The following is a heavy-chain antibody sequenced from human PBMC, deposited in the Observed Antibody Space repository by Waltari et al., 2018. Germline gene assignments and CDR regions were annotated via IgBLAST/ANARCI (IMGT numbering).Heavy chain of an antibody. CDR1: GYPFGAYY. D-gene: IGHD6-25*01. CDR3: ARARTEYSSGWDAFDN. CDR2: IDPINGVT. Sequence: QVQMVQSGAEVVKPGASVKVSCETSGYPFGAYYIHWLRQAPGQGPEWLGWIDPINGVTKYAQKFQGRVTMTKDTATSSAHAELRSLRSDDTAVYYCARARTEYSSGWDAFDNWGQGTLVTVSS. V-gene: IGHV1-2*02. J-gene: IGHJ4*02.